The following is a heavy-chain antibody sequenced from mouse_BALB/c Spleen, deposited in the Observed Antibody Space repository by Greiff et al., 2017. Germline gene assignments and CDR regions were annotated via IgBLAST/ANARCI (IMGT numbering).Heavy chain of an antibody. V-gene: IGHV5-9-4*01. CDR1: GFTFSSYA. CDR2: ISSGGSYT. CDR3: AREDSAMDY. J-gene: IGHJ4*01. Sequence: EVKLMESGGGLVKPGGSLKLSCAASGFTFSSYAMSWVRQSPEKRLEWVAEISSGGSYTYYPDTVTGRFTISRDNAKNTLYLEMGSLRSEDTAMYYCAREDSAMDYWGQGTSVTVSS.